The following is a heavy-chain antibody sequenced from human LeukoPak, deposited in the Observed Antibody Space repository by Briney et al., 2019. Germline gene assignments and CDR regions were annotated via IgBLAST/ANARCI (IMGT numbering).Heavy chain of an antibody. Sequence: SVKVSCKASGGTFSSYAISWVRQAPGQGREWMGRIIPIFGTANYAQKFQGRVTITTDESTSTAYMELSSLRSEDTAVYYCARTPINDYGDYLADYWGQGTLVTVSS. J-gene: IGHJ4*02. CDR2: IIPIFGTA. CDR3: ARTPINDYGDYLADY. D-gene: IGHD4-17*01. V-gene: IGHV1-69*05. CDR1: GGTFSSYA.